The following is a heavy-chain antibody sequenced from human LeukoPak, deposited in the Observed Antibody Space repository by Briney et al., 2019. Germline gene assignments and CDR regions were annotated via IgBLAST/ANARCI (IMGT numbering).Heavy chain of an antibody. V-gene: IGHV4-31*02. Sequence: SQTLSLTSTVSGGSSCSGSCYWSWIRQHPGKGLGWIVFIYFGGSTYYYPSRTNPVTVSVATSKDQFYLKLISVTATDTAEYSCARYCIAAPGMGVDPWGQGTLVTVSS. CDR1: GGSSCSGSCY. CDR2: IYFGGST. D-gene: IGHD6-13*01. J-gene: IGHJ5*02. CDR3: ARYCIAAPGMGVDP.